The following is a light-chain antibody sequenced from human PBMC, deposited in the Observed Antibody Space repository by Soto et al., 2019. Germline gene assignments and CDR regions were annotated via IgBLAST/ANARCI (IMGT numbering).Light chain of an antibody. CDR2: DVS. Sequence: EFVLTQSPGTLSLSPGERATHSCRASQTVRNNYLAWYQQKPGQAPRLLIYDVSNRATGIPARLSGSGSGTDFTLNISSLEPEDFAVYYCQQRSNWPRITFGQGTRLEI. V-gene: IGKV3-11*01. CDR1: QTVRNNY. J-gene: IGKJ5*01. CDR3: QQRSNWPRIT.